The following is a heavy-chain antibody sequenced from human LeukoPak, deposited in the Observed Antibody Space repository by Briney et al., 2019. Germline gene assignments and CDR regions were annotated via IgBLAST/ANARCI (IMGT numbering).Heavy chain of an antibody. Sequence: ASVKVSCKASGYTFTSYGISWVRQAPGQGLEWMGWINAGNGNTKYSQKFQGRVTITRDTSASTAYMELSSLRSEDTAVYYCARVSPGYSYAYDYWGQGTLVTVSS. D-gene: IGHD5-18*01. J-gene: IGHJ4*02. CDR1: GYTFTSYG. V-gene: IGHV1-3*01. CDR2: INAGNGNT. CDR3: ARVSPGYSYAYDY.